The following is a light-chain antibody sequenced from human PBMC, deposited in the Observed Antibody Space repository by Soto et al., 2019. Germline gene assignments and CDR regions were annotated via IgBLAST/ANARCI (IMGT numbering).Light chain of an antibody. J-gene: IGLJ1*01. CDR3: SSYAGNSNYV. CDR1: SSDVGAYKF. V-gene: IGLV2-8*01. Sequence: QSVLTQPPSASGSPGQSVTISCTGTSSDVGAYKFVSWYQQNPGKALKLIIYDVTKRPTGVPDRFSGSKSGNTASLTVSGLQAEDEADYYCSSYAGNSNYVFGSGTKVTVL. CDR2: DVT.